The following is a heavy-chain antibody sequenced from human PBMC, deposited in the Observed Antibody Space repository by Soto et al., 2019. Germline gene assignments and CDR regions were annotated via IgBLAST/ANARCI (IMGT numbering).Heavy chain of an antibody. Sequence: PGGSLRLSCAASGFIFTSYSMVWVRQVPGKGLEWVSSISSRSDSIYYADSVKGRFTISRDNAKSMLYLQMNSLRAEDTAVYYCTRDCCADPFDKWGQGTLVTVSS. V-gene: IGHV3-21*06. J-gene: IGHJ4*02. D-gene: IGHD2-15*01. CDR1: GFIFTSYS. CDR3: TRDCCADPFDK. CDR2: ISSRSDSI.